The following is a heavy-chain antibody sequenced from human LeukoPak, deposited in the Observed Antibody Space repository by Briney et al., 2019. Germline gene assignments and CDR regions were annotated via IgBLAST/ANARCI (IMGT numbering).Heavy chain of an antibody. CDR1: GYSFTSYW. CDR2: IYPGDSDT. D-gene: IGHD2-2*01. CDR3: ARRFCSSTSCYLTPFDY. V-gene: IGHV5-51*01. Sequence: GESLKISCKGSGYSFTSYWIGWVRPMPGKGLEWMGIIYPGDSDTRYSPSFQGQVTISADKPISTAYLQWSSLKASDTAMYYCARRFCSSTSCYLTPFDYWGQGTLVTVSS. J-gene: IGHJ4*02.